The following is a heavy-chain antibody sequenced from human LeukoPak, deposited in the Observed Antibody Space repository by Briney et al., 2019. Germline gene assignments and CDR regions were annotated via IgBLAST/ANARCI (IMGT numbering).Heavy chain of an antibody. Sequence: SETLSLTCTVSGGSISNYYWSWVRQPPGKGLEWIGYIYYTGSTNYNPSLKGRVTMSVDTSRNQFSLKLSSVTAADTAVYYCARQAVAPDYWGQGTLVTVSS. CDR3: ARQAVAPDY. CDR1: GGSISNYY. V-gene: IGHV4-59*01. D-gene: IGHD6-19*01. J-gene: IGHJ4*02. CDR2: IYYTGST.